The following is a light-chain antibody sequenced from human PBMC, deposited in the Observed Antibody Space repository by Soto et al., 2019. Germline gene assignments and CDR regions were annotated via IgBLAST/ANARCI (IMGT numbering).Light chain of an antibody. Sequence: DIQMTQSPSSLSASVGDRVTITCRAGQSISSYLNWYQQKPGKAPKLLIYAASSLQSGGPSRFSGSGSGTDFTLTISSLQPEDFATYYCQQSYSTPLTFGGGTKVDIK. CDR2: AAS. J-gene: IGKJ4*01. V-gene: IGKV1-39*01. CDR3: QQSYSTPLT. CDR1: QSISSY.